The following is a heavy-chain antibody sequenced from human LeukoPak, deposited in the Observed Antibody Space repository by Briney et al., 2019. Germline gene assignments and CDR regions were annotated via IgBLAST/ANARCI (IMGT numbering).Heavy chain of an antibody. D-gene: IGHD6-19*01. J-gene: IGHJ4*02. V-gene: IGHV1-69*01. Sequence: SVKVSCKASGGTFSSYAISWVRQATGQGLEWMGGIIPIFGTANYAQKFQGRVTITADESTSTAYMELSSLRSEDTAVYYCASSPGIAVAVPLSDWGQGTLVTVSS. CDR2: IIPIFGTA. CDR1: GGTFSSYA. CDR3: ASSPGIAVAVPLSD.